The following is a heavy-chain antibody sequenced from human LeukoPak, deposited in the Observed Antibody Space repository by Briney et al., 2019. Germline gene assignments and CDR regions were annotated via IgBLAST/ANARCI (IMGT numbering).Heavy chain of an antibody. CDR3: ARDRLDYGDYVEVDY. J-gene: IGHJ4*02. CDR2: IIPIIGTA. V-gene: IGHV1-69*05. CDR1: GGTFTSYA. D-gene: IGHD4-17*01. Sequence: SVKVSCKASGGTFTSYAISWVRQAPGQRLEWMGGIIPIIGTANYAQKFQGRVTITTDKSTSTAYMELSSLRSEDTAVYYCARDRLDYGDYVEVDYWGQGSLVTVSS.